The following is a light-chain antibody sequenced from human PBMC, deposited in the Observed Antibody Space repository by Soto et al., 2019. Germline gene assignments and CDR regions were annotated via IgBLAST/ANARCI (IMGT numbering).Light chain of an antibody. V-gene: IGKV3-15*01. Sequence: EIVMTQSPATLSVSPGERATLSCRASQSVSINLAWYQQKPGQAPRLLVYGAFTRATGIPARFSGSGSGTEFTLTISSLQSEDFAVYYCQQYNKWPRTFGQGTKLEI. J-gene: IGKJ2*01. CDR1: QSVSIN. CDR2: GAF. CDR3: QQYNKWPRT.